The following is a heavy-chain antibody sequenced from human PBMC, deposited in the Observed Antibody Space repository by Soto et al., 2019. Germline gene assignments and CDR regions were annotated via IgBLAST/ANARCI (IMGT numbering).Heavy chain of an antibody. CDR2: ISSSSSYI. D-gene: IGHD6-6*01. J-gene: IGHJ6*03. CDR3: ARGGARGLIAARLTSYYMDV. Sequence: EVQLVESGGGLVKPGGSLRLSCAASGFTFSSYSMNWVRQAPGKGLEWVSSISSSSSYIYYADSVKGRFTISRDNAKSSLYLQMDSLRAEDTAIYSCARGGARGLIAARLTSYYMDVWGKGTTVTVSS. V-gene: IGHV3-21*01. CDR1: GFTFSSYS.